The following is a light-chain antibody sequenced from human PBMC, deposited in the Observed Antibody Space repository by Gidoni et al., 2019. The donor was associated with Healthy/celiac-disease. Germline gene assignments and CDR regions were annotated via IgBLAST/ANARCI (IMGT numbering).Light chain of an antibody. CDR2: AAS. CDR1: QRISSY. CDR3: QQSYRTPRT. J-gene: IGKJ4*01. Sequence: DIQMTQSPSSLSASVGDRVTITCRASQRISSYLNWYQQKPGKAPKLLIYAASSLQSGVPSRFSGSGSGKDFTLTISSLQPEDFATYYCQQSYRTPRTFGGGTKVEIK. V-gene: IGKV1-39*01.